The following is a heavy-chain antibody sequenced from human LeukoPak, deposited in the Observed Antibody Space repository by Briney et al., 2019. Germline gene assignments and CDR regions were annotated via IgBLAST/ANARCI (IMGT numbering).Heavy chain of an antibody. D-gene: IGHD3-22*01. V-gene: IGHV4-39*01. J-gene: IGHJ3*02. CDR2: IYYGGNT. CDR1: GGSISSSSYY. Sequence: SETLSLTCTVCGGSISSSSYYWGWIRQPPGEGLGWIGSIYYGGNTYYNPSLKSRVTMSVDTSKNQFSLKLSSVTAADTAVYYCARHDSSGPYNAFDIWGQGTMVTVSS. CDR3: ARHDSSGPYNAFDI.